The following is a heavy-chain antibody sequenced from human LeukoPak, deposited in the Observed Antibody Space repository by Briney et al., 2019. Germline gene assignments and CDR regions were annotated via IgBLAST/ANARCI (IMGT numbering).Heavy chain of an antibody. Sequence: SETLSLTCAVYGGSFSGYYWSWIRQPPGKGLXXIGEINHSGSTNYDPSLKSRVTISVDTSKNQFSLKLSSVTAADTAVYYCARGGGDSSGYTDYWGQGTLVTVSS. CDR2: INHSGST. V-gene: IGHV4-34*01. D-gene: IGHD3-22*01. CDR3: ARGGGDSSGYTDY. CDR1: GGSFSGYY. J-gene: IGHJ4*02.